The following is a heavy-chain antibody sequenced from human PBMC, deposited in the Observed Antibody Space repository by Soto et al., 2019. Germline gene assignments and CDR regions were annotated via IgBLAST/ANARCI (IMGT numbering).Heavy chain of an antibody. J-gene: IGHJ6*02. CDR1: GYTFASYY. CDR2: INPSGGST. V-gene: IGHV1-46*01. Sequence: GASVKVSCKASGYTFASYYMHWVRQAPGQGLKWMGIINPSGGSTSYAQKFQGRVTMTRDTSTSTVYMELSRLRSEDTAVYYCSSDTNAYSCYGVDVWGQGTTVTVSS. CDR3: SSDTNAYSCYGVDV.